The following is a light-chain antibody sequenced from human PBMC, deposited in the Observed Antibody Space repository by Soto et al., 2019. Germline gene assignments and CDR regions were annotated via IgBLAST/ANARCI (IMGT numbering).Light chain of an antibody. J-gene: IGKJ2*01. CDR3: QQYGSSQYT. Sequence: EIVLTQSPGTLSLSPGERATLSCRASQSVSSSYLAWYQQKPGQAPRLLIYGASSRATGIPDRCSGSGSGTDLTLTISRLEPEDFAVYYCQQYGSSQYTFGQGTRLEIK. CDR1: QSVSSSY. CDR2: GAS. V-gene: IGKV3-20*01.